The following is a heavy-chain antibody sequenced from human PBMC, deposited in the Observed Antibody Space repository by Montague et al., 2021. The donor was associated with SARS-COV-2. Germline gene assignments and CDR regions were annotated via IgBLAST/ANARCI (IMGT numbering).Heavy chain of an antibody. J-gene: IGHJ6*03. Sequence: CAISGDSVSSNSAAWNWIRQSPSRGLEWLVRTYYRSKWYNDYAVSVKSRITINPDTSKNQFSLKLNSVTAADTAVYYCARLGEGVVPAPILGVGPCYSYFYMDVWGKGATVTGSS. CDR1: GDSVSSNSAA. V-gene: IGHV6-1*01. CDR2: TYYRSKWYN. CDR3: ARLGEGVVPAPILGVGPCYSYFYMDV. D-gene: IGHD2-2*02.